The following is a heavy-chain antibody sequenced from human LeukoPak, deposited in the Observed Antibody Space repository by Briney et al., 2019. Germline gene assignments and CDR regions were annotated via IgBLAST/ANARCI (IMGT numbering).Heavy chain of an antibody. J-gene: IGHJ6*02. CDR2: IYYSGST. D-gene: IGHD6-13*01. Sequence: SETLSLTCTVSGGSISSYYWSWIRQPPGKGLEWIGYIYYSGSTNYNPSLKSRVTISVDTSKNQFSLKLSSVTAADTAVYYRARDSRAWEQQLDYYYYYGMDVWGQGTTVTVSS. V-gene: IGHV4-59*01. CDR1: GGSISSYY. CDR3: ARDSRAWEQQLDYYYYYGMDV.